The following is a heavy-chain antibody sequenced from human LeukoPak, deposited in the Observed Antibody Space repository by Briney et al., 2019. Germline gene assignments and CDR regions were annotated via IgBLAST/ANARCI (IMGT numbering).Heavy chain of an antibody. D-gene: IGHD1-26*01. Sequence: PGRSLRLSCAASGFTFRSYGMHWVRQAPGKGLEWVAGIWYDGSNKYYADSVKGRFTISRDNAKNSLYLQMNSLRAEDTAVYYCARSTIVGATRLDYWGQGTLVTVSS. V-gene: IGHV3-33*03. J-gene: IGHJ4*02. CDR1: GFTFRSYG. CDR3: ARSTIVGATRLDY. CDR2: IWYDGSNK.